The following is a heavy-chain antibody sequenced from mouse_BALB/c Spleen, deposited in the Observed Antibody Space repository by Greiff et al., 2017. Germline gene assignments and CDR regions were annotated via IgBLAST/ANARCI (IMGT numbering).Heavy chain of an antibody. CDR3: ARSGYYGSSYWYFDV. Sequence: DVMLVESGGGLVKPGGSLKLSCAASGFTFSSFGMHWVRQAPEKGLEWVAYISSGSSTIYYADTVKGRFTISRDNPKNTLFLQMTSLRSEDTAMYYCARSGYYGSSYWYFDVWGAGTTVTVSS. D-gene: IGHD1-1*01. V-gene: IGHV5-17*02. CDR2: ISSGSSTI. CDR1: GFTFSSFG. J-gene: IGHJ1*01.